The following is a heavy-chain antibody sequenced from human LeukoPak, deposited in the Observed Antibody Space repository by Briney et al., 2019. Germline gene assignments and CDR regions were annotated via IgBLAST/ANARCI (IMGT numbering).Heavy chain of an antibody. Sequence: PSGSLSLTCGVSGGSITNTNYWTWVRQPPGKGLEWIGEVNLQGSTNYNPSLMGRVAIAVDTSENHISLQLTSVTAADTAVYYCAREGGPYRPLDYSGQGTLVTVSS. CDR3: AREGGPYRPLDY. V-gene: IGHV4-4*02. CDR1: GGSITNTNY. J-gene: IGHJ4*02. CDR2: VNLQGST.